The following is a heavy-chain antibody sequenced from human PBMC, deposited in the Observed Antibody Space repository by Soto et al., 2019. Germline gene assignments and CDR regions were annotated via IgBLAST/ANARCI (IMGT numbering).Heavy chain of an antibody. J-gene: IGHJ5*02. CDR2: IIPIFGTA. Sequence: SVKVSCKASGGTFSSYAISWVRQAPGQGLEWMGGIIPIFGTANYAQKFQGRVTITADESTSTAYMELSSLRSEDTAVYYCARTITKRYCSGGSCLNWFDPWGQGTLVTVSA. CDR1: GGTFSSYA. CDR3: ARTITKRYCSGGSCLNWFDP. V-gene: IGHV1-69*13. D-gene: IGHD2-15*01.